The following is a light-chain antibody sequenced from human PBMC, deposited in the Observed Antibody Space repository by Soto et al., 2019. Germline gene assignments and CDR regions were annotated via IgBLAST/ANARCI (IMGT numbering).Light chain of an antibody. V-gene: IGKV1-5*01. J-gene: IGKJ1*01. CDR3: QQYDTYSWT. CDR1: QSISTW. Sequence: IQLTQSASSLSASFGDRVTITCRASQSISTWLAWYQQRPGKAPKLLIYDASSLESGVPTRFSGSRSGTEFTLTINNLQTDDFAAYYCQQYDTYSWTFGQGTKVDIK. CDR2: DAS.